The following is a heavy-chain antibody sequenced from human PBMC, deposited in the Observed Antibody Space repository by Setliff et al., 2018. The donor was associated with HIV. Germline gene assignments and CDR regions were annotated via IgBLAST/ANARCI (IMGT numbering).Heavy chain of an antibody. D-gene: IGHD7-27*01. CDR2: IYYSGRT. Sequence: PSETLSLTCSVSGEFISRTTHYWGWIRQPPGKGLEWIRSIYYSGRTNYNPSLKSRLTMSLDTSKNQFSLKLSSVTAADTAVYYCAKLGDSTGVYSYFDYWGQGRLVTVSS. J-gene: IGHJ4*02. CDR1: GEFISRTTHY. V-gene: IGHV4-39*07. CDR3: AKLGDSTGVYSYFDY.